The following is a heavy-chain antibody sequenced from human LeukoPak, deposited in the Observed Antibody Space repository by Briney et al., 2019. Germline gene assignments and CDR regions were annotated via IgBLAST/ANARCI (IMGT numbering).Heavy chain of an antibody. CDR1: GFTFSSYG. V-gene: IGHV3-33*01. CDR2: IWYDGSNK. D-gene: IGHD3-3*01. J-gene: IGHJ4*02. CDR3: ARIGDDFWSGHYTGGFDY. Sequence: GGSLRLSCAASGFTFSSYGMHWVRQAPGKGLEWVAVIWYDGSNKYYADSVKGRSTISRDNSKNTLYLQMNSLRAEDTAVYYCARIGDDFWSGHYTGGFDYWGQGTLVTVSS.